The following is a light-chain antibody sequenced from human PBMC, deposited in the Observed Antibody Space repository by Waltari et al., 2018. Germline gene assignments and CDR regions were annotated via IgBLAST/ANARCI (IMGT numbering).Light chain of an antibody. J-gene: IGKJ2*02. Sequence: DIQLTQSPSFLSAAVGDRVTITCRASQGVSSYLAWYPQKPGKAPKVLIYGASTLQRGVPSRFSGSGSVTEFSLTIISLQPEDSATYYCQQLHSYPRTFGQGTKLEIK. CDR3: QQLHSYPRT. CDR1: QGVSSY. CDR2: GAS. V-gene: IGKV1-9*01.